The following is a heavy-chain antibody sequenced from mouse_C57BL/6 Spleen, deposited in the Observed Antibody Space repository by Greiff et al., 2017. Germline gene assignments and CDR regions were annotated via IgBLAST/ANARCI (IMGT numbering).Heavy chain of an antibody. CDR2: IYPGDGDT. Sequence: QVQLQQSGPELVKPGASVKISCKASGYAFSSSWMNWVKQRPGKGLEWIGRIYPGDGDTNYNGKFKGKATLTADKSSSTAYMQISSLTSEDSAVYFCAREIYYYGSSYAPYAMDYWGQGTSVTVSS. V-gene: IGHV1-82*01. CDR3: AREIYYYGSSYAPYAMDY. D-gene: IGHD1-1*01. J-gene: IGHJ4*01. CDR1: GYAFSSSW.